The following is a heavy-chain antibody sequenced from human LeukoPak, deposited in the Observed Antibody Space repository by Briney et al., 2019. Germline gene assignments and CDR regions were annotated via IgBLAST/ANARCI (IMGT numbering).Heavy chain of an antibody. D-gene: IGHD6-25*01. J-gene: IGHJ4*02. Sequence: TSETLSLTCTVSGGSISSGGYYWSWIRQHPGKGLEWIGYIYYSGSTYYNPSLKSRVTISVDTSKNQFSLKLSSVTAADTAVYYCARQGIAADSPIPVGFDYWGQGTLVTVSS. CDR1: GGSISSGGYY. V-gene: IGHV4-31*03. CDR2: IYYSGST. CDR3: ARQGIAADSPIPVGFDY.